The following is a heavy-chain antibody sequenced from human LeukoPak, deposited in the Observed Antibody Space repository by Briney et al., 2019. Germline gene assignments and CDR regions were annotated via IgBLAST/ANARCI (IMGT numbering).Heavy chain of an antibody. CDR3: AGLIRPGWFDP. CDR1: GGSFSGYY. D-gene: IGHD1-14*01. J-gene: IGHJ5*02. CDR2: INHSGST. V-gene: IGHV4-34*01. Sequence: SETLSLTCAIYGGSFSGYYWSWIRQPPGKGLEWIGKINHSGSTNYNPSLKSRVTISVDTSKNQFSLKLSSVTAADTAVYYCAGLIRPGWFDPWGQGTLVTVSS.